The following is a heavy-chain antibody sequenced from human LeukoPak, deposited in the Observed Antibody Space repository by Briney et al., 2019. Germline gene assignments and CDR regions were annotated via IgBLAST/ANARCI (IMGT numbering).Heavy chain of an antibody. Sequence: SGGSLRLSCAASGFTVSSYYMSWVRQAPDMGLEWVSVLYNGGTTYYADSVKGRFTISRDNSKNTVYLQMDSLRAEDTAVYYCAREPGTDYRKYYFDYWGQGTLVTVSS. J-gene: IGHJ4*02. CDR3: AREPGTDYRKYYFDY. V-gene: IGHV3-53*01. CDR1: GFTVSSYY. CDR2: LYNGGTT. D-gene: IGHD3/OR15-3a*01.